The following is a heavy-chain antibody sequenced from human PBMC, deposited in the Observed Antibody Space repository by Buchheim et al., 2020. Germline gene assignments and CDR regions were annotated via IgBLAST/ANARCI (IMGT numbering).Heavy chain of an antibody. V-gene: IGHV4-34*01. D-gene: IGHD1-26*01. J-gene: IGHJ4*01. Sequence: QVELQQWGAGLLKPSETLSLTCAVYGGSLSDYYWTWIRQLPGKGLEWIGEIILDGDTKYKASLQSRVTISIDKSKNQISLNLRSVTAADTAVYYCARGGKAGRTDFEFWGRGTL. CDR1: GGSLSDYY. CDR3: ARGGKAGRTDFEF. CDR2: IILDGDT.